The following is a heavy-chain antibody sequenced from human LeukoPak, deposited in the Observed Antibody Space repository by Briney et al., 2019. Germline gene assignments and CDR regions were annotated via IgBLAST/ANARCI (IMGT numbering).Heavy chain of an antibody. D-gene: IGHD1-26*01. Sequence: AGGSLRLSCAASGFTFSSYVMHWVRQAPGKGLEWVAVISFPGSFEYYADSVKGRFTISADSSKSTLFLQMSSLRDEDTAVYYCAREGPLVGAKIGAFDIWGQGTMVTVSS. V-gene: IGHV3-30*14. CDR1: GFTFSSYV. CDR3: AREGPLVGAKIGAFDI. CDR2: ISFPGSFE. J-gene: IGHJ3*02.